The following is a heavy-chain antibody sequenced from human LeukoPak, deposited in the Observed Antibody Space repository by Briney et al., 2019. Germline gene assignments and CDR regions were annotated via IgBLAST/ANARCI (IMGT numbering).Heavy chain of an antibody. V-gene: IGHV4-61*08. Sequence: SQTLSLTCAVSGGSISSGGYSWSWIRPPPGKGLEWIGYIYYSGSTNYNPSLKSRVTISVDTSKNQFSLKLSSVTAADTAVYYCARGATSLSYFDSRGQGTLVTVSS. CDR3: ARGATSLSYFDS. D-gene: IGHD2/OR15-2a*01. CDR2: IYYSGST. J-gene: IGHJ4*02. CDR1: GGSISSGGYS.